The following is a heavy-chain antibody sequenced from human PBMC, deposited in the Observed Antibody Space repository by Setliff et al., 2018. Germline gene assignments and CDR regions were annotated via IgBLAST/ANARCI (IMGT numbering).Heavy chain of an antibody. Sequence: ASVKVSCKASGYTFTSHDINWVRQAPGQGLEWMGRINPNSGGTNYAQKFQGRVTMTRDTSISTAYMELSRLTSDDTVVYFCARARTTMVNDAFDIWGQGTMVTVSS. D-gene: IGHD3-10*01. V-gene: IGHV1-2*05. CDR2: INPNSGGT. J-gene: IGHJ3*02. CDR3: ARARTTMVNDAFDI. CDR1: GYTFTSHD.